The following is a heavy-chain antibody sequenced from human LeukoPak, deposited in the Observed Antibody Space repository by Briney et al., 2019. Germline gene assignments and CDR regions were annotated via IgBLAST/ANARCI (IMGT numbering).Heavy chain of an antibody. CDR1: GFRCSSYS. Sequence: GGSLRRCVAAFGFRCSSYSVDCVRQAPGKGLEWVSYISGSGNAKHYTDSVKGRFTISRDNAKNALYLQMNSLRAEDTAVYFCAGDYPYSFGDWGQGTLVTVSS. J-gene: IGHJ4*02. D-gene: IGHD2-21*01. CDR3: AGDYPYSFGD. V-gene: IGHV3-48*01. CDR2: ISGSGNAK.